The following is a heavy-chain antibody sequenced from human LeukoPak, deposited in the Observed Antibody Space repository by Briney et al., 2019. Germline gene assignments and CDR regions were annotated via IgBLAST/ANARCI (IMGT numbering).Heavy chain of an antibody. D-gene: IGHD4-17*01. CDR1: GGTFSSYA. J-gene: IGHJ6*03. V-gene: IGHV1-69*13. CDR2: IIPIFGTA. Sequence: ASVKVSCKASGGTFSSYAISWVRQAPGQGLEWMGGIIPIFGTANYAQKFQGRVTITADESTSTAYMELSSLRSEDTAAYYCATPFHPSTVTTLHYMDVWGKGTTVTVSS. CDR3: ATPFHPSTVTTLHYMDV.